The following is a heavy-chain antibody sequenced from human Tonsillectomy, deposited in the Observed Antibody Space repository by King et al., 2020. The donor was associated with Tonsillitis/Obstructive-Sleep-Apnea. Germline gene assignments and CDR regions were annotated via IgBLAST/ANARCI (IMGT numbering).Heavy chain of an antibody. J-gene: IGHJ4*02. CDR1: GFTVSGNS. CDR3: AREMDVGAYDY. CDR2: IYSGGST. Sequence: QLVQSGGGLIQPGGSLRLSCAASGFTVSGNSMSGVRQAPGTGLECVSVIYSGGSTYYADSVKGRFTISRDNSKNTLYFQMNSLRAEDTAVYYCAREMDVGAYDYWGQGTLVTVSS. V-gene: IGHV3-53*01. D-gene: IGHD1-26*01.